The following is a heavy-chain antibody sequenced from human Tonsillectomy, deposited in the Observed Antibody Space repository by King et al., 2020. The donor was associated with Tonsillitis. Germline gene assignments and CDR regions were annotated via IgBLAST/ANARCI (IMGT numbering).Heavy chain of an antibody. J-gene: IGHJ6*03. CDR2: ISPYNGNT. V-gene: IGHV1-18*01. CDR1: GYTFTRYG. Sequence: VQLVQSGAEVKKPGASVKVSCQASGYTFTRYGINWVRQAPGQGLEWMGWISPYNGNTNYAQMLQDRVTMTTDTSTSTAYMELRSLRSDDTAVYYCARDPRLCNTTSCDGKFYYYYYMDVWGKGTTVAVSS. CDR3: ARDPRLCNTTSCDGKFYYYYYMDV. D-gene: IGHD2-2*01.